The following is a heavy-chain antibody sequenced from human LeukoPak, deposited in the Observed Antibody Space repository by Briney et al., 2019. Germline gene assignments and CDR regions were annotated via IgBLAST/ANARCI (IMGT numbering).Heavy chain of an antibody. D-gene: IGHD5-12*01. CDR1: GSTFNNYW. J-gene: IGHJ4*02. CDR2: INSDGSST. Sequence: GGSLRLSCAASGSTFNNYWMHWVRQAPGKGLVWVSHINSDGSSTTYADSVKGRFTISRDNAKNTLYLQMNSLRAEDTAVYYCARVHGYVSGAFDYWGQGTLVTVSS. V-gene: IGHV3-74*03. CDR3: ARVHGYVSGAFDY.